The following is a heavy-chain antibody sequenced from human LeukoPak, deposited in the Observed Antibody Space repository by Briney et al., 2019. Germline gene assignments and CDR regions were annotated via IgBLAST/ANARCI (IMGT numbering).Heavy chain of an antibody. CDR3: TRAEGYNWFAP. V-gene: IGHV4-34*01. CDR2: INHSGST. CDR1: GGSFSGYY. Sequence: SETLSLTCAVYGGSFSGYYWSWIRQPPGKVLEWIGEINHSGSTNYNPSLKSRVTISVDTSKNQFPLKLSSVTAADTAVYYCTRAEGYNWFAPWGQGTLVTVSS. J-gene: IGHJ5*02.